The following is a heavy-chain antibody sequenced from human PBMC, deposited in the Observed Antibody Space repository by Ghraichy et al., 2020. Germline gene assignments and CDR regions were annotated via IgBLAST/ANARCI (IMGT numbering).Heavy chain of an antibody. D-gene: IGHD6-19*01. V-gene: IGHV3-23*01. CDR2: ISGSGGST. Sequence: GGSLRLSCAASGFTFSSYAMSWVRQAPGKGLEWVSAISGSGGSTYYADSVKGRFTISRDNSKNTLYLQMNSLRAEDTAVYYCANSQRAWLKGSAHFDYWGQGTLVTVSS. CDR1: GFTFSSYA. J-gene: IGHJ4*02. CDR3: ANSQRAWLKGSAHFDY.